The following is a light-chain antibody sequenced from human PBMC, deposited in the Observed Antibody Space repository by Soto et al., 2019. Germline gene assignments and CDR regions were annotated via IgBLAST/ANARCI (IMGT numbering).Light chain of an antibody. J-gene: IGKJ1*01. CDR2: GAS. CDR1: QSVSSN. CDR3: QQYNNWPPWT. Sequence: EIVTTQSPATLSVSPGERATLSCRASQSVSSNLAWYQQKPGQAPRLLIYGASTRATGIPARFSGSGSGKEFTLTISSLQSEDFAVYYCQQYNNWPPWTFGQGTKVDIK. V-gene: IGKV3-15*01.